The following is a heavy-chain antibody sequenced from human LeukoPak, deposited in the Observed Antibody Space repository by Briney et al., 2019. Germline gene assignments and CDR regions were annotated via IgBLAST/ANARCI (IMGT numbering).Heavy chain of an antibody. D-gene: IGHD5-18*01. CDR3: VKEPRGYSFSFDI. Sequence: GGSLRLSCAASGFTFSTCAINWVRRAPGKGLERVSAISGSGSKTFYADSVKGRFTISRDNPKNTLYLQMNSLRPEDTAVYYCVKEPRGYSFSFDIWGQGTMVTVSS. CDR1: GFTFSTCA. V-gene: IGHV3-23*01. J-gene: IGHJ3*02. CDR2: ISGSGSKT.